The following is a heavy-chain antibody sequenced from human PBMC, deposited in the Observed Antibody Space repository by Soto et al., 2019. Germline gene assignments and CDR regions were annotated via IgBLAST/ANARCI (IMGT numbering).Heavy chain of an antibody. Sequence: QEQLVESGGGTVQPGRSLRLSCAASGFTFSHYGMHWVRQAPGKGLECVAVISYDEDNLYYADSVKGRFTISRDNSENTLYLQRHSLRPEDTGVYYCAKSGTKVTTFWYLDLWGRGTLVTASS. V-gene: IGHV3-30*18. CDR2: ISYDEDNL. CDR1: GFTFSHYG. J-gene: IGHJ2*01. CDR3: AKSGTKVTTFWYLDL. D-gene: IGHD4-17*01.